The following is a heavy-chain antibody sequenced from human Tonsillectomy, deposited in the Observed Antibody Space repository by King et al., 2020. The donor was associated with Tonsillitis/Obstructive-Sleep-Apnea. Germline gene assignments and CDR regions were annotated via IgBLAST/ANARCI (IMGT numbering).Heavy chain of an antibody. CDR3: ARDLIGHCSSTSCYLPFDY. Sequence: VQPVESGGGVVQPGRSLRLSCAASGFTFSTYSMHWVRQAPGKGLEWVAVISYLGSNIYYADSVKGRFTISRDNSKNTLYLQMNSLRAEDTAVYYCARDLIGHCSSTSCYLPFDYWGQGTLVTVSS. V-gene: IGHV3-30*01. D-gene: IGHD2-2*03. CDR1: GFTFSTYS. J-gene: IGHJ4*02. CDR2: ISYLGSNI.